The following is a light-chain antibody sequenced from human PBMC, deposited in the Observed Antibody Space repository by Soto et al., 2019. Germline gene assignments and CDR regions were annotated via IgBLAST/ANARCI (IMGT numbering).Light chain of an antibody. CDR2: EVS. Sequence: QSALTQPPSASGSPGQSVTISCTGSSSDIGDYYYVSWYQQHPDKAPKLILYEVSKRPSGVPARFSGSKSGYTASLTVSGLQAEDEADYYCSSYGGSNNLLFGGGTKLTVL. J-gene: IGLJ2*01. V-gene: IGLV2-8*01. CDR1: SSDIGDYYY. CDR3: SSYGGSNNLL.